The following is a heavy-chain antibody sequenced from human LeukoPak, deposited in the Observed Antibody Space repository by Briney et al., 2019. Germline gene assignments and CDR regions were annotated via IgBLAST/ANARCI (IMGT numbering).Heavy chain of an antibody. Sequence: PSETLSLTCTVFGGSISSGSYYWSWIRQPAGKGLEWIGRIYTSGSTNYNPSLKSRVTISVDTSKNQFSLKLSSVTAADTAVYYCARTRGNGWFDPWGQGTLVTVSS. CDR3: ARTRGNGWFDP. D-gene: IGHD4-23*01. J-gene: IGHJ5*02. CDR1: GGSISSGSYY. CDR2: IYTSGST. V-gene: IGHV4-61*02.